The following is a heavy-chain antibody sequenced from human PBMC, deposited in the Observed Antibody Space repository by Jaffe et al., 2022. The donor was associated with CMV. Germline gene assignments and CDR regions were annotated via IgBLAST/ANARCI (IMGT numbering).Heavy chain of an antibody. CDR1: GFTFSDYS. CDR2: ISSSSSFI. Sequence: EVQLVESGGGLVKPGGSLRLSCAASGFTFSDYSMNWVRQAPGKGLEWVSSISSSSSFIYYADSVKGRFTISRDNAKNSLYLQMNSLRAEDTAVYYCARVLRPYDDLPGGFQHWGQGTLVTVSS. D-gene: IGHD3-3*01. CDR3: ARVLRPYDDLPGGFQH. V-gene: IGHV3-21*01. J-gene: IGHJ1*01.